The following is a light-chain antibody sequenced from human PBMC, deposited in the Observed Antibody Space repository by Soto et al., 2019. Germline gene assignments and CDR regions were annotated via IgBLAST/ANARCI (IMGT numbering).Light chain of an antibody. CDR3: QQYNSCPLT. CDR1: QGISSW. Sequence: MTQSPPSVSASVGDMVTITCRASQGISSWLAWYQQKPEKAPKLVIYDASSLQSGVPSRFSGSGSGTDFTLTISSLQPEDFATYYCQQYNSCPLTFGGGTKVDIK. V-gene: IGKV1-12*01. J-gene: IGKJ4*01. CDR2: DAS.